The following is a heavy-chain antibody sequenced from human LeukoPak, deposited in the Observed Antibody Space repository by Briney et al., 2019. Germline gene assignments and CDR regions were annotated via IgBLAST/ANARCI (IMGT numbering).Heavy chain of an antibody. CDR2: ISSSGTTI. CDR1: GFTFSDYY. Sequence: PGGSLRLSCAASGFTFSDYYMTWIRQAPGEGLEWVSYISSSGTTIYYADSVKGRVTVSRDNAKNSLYLQMNSLRAEDTAVYYCARAEGSDYYYYYMDVWGKGTTVTVSS. V-gene: IGHV3-11*04. J-gene: IGHJ6*03. CDR3: ARAEGSDYYYYYMDV.